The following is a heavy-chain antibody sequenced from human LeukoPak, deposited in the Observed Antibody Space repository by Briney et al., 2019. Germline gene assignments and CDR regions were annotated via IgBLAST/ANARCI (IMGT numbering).Heavy chain of an antibody. CDR3: ARDPWGYYDSSGYYYVGGFDY. Sequence: SETLSLTCTVSGGSISSYYWSWIRQHPGKGLEWIGSIYYSGGTYYNPSLRSRVTISIDTSKNQFSLRLSSVTAADTAVYYCARDPWGYYDSSGYYYVGGFDYWGQGTLVTVSA. D-gene: IGHD3-22*01. V-gene: IGHV4-59*06. J-gene: IGHJ4*02. CDR1: GGSISSYY. CDR2: IYYSGGT.